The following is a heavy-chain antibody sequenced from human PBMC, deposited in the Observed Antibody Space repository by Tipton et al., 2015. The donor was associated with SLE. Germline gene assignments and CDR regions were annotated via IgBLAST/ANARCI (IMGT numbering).Heavy chain of an antibody. J-gene: IGHJ4*02. CDR3: ATVELADDY. V-gene: IGHV4-61*05. CDR2: FHYSGTT. D-gene: IGHD1-7*01. Sequence: TLSLTCTVSGGSISSSNYYWGWIRQPPGKGLEWIAYFHYSGTTNYTPSLGSRVTISIDTSESQFSLKLRSVTAADTGIYYCATVELADDYWGQGTQVSVSS. CDR1: GGSISSSNYY.